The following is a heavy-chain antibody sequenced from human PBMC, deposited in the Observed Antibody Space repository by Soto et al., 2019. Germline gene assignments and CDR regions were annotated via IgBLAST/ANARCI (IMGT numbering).Heavy chain of an antibody. CDR1: GFTFGDYA. CDR2: IRSKAYGGTT. CDR3: TRSRYFDWLLNDAFDI. Sequence: PGGSLRLSCTASGFTFGDYAMSWFRQAPGKGLEWVGFIRSKAYGGTTEYAASVKGRFTISRDDSKSIAYLQMNSLKTEDTAVYYCTRSRYFDWLLNDAFDIWGQGTMVT. D-gene: IGHD3-9*01. J-gene: IGHJ3*02. V-gene: IGHV3-49*03.